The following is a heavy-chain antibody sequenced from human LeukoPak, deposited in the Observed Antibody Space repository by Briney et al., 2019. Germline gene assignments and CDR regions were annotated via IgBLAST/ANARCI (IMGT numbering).Heavy chain of an antibody. CDR3: ARGGVVYSYGFDWFDP. Sequence: GGSLRLSCAASGFTFSSYAMHWVRQAPGKGLEWVAVISYDGSNKYYADSVKGRFTISRDNSKNTLYLQMGSLRAEDMAVYYCARGGVVYSYGFDWFDPWGQGTLVTVSS. V-gene: IGHV3-30*14. CDR1: GFTFSSYA. D-gene: IGHD5-18*01. J-gene: IGHJ5*02. CDR2: ISYDGSNK.